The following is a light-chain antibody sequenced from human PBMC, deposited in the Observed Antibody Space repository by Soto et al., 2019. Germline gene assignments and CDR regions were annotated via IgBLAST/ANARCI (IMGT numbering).Light chain of an antibody. V-gene: IGKV3-20*01. J-gene: IGKJ2*01. CDR1: QSVSSSY. Sequence: EIVLTQSRGSLSLSPGERATLSCRASQSVSSSYLAWYQQKPGQAPRLLIYDASSRATGIPDRFSGSGSGTDFTLTISRLEPEDFAVYYCQQYGSSLYTFGQGTKLEIK. CDR2: DAS. CDR3: QQYGSSLYT.